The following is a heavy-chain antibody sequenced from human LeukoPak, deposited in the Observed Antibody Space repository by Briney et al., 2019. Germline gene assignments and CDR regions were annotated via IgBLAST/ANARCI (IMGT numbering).Heavy chain of an antibody. J-gene: IGHJ3*02. CDR1: GFTFSNYW. Sequence: PGGSLRLSCAASGFTFSNYWMSWVRQAPGKGLEWVSGISWNSGSIGYADSVKGRFTISRDNAKNSLYLQMNSLRAEDMALYYCAKERGSGWWNNDAFDIWGQGTMVTVSS. CDR3: AKERGSGWWNNDAFDI. CDR2: ISWNSGSI. D-gene: IGHD6-19*01. V-gene: IGHV3-9*03.